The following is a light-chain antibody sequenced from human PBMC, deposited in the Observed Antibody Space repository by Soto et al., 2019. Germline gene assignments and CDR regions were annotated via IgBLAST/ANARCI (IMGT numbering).Light chain of an antibody. CDR3: QQYNSYSPT. V-gene: IGKV1-5*03. Sequence: DIQMTQSPSTLSASVGDRVTITCRASQSISVWLAWYQQKAGKAPNLLIYKASRLESGVPSRFSGSGPETEFTLTISGLQPGDSATYYCQQYNSYSPTFGQGTKV. J-gene: IGKJ1*01. CDR1: QSISVW. CDR2: KAS.